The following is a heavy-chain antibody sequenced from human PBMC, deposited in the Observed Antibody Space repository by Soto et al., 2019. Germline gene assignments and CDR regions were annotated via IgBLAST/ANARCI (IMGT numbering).Heavy chain of an antibody. CDR3: AREVNSSPARGPNWFDP. CDR1: GDSTNNSHW. Sequence: QVQLQESGPGLVQPSGTLSLTCAVSGDSTNNSHWWSWVRQTPGKGLDWIGETYHSGTTNYNPSRKTRDTISIDKSKNQFSLKMNSVTAADTAVYYCAREVNSSPARGPNWFDPWGQGTLVTVSS. V-gene: IGHV4-4*02. J-gene: IGHJ5*02. CDR2: TYHSGTT. D-gene: IGHD6-13*01.